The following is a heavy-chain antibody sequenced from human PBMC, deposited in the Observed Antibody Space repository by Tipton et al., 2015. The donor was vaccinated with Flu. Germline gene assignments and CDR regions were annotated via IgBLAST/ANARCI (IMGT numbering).Heavy chain of an antibody. J-gene: IGHJ4*02. CDR1: GFTFSSYG. D-gene: IGHD5-18*01. CDR3: AKAGGYSYGARPYFDY. CDR2: IWYDGSNK. V-gene: IGHV3-33*06. Sequence: SLRLSCAASGFTFSSYGMPWVRQAPGKGLEWVAVIWYDGSNKYYADSVKGRFTISRDNSKNTLYLQMNSLRAEDTAVYYCAKAGGYSYGARPYFDYWGQGTLVTVSS.